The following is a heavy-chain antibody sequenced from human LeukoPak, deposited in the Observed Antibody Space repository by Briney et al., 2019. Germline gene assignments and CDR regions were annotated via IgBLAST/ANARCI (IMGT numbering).Heavy chain of an antibody. V-gene: IGHV4-38-2*02. D-gene: IGHD3-3*01. J-gene: IGHJ4*02. CDR3: ARLPKTYDFWSNYYVY. CDR1: GYSISSGYY. Sequence: SETLSLTCTVSGYSISSGYYWGWIRQPPGKGLEWIGSIYYSGNTYYNPSLKSRVTISVDTSKNQFSLTLSSVAAADTAVYYCARLPKTYDFWSNYYVYWGQGTLVTVSS. CDR2: IYYSGNT.